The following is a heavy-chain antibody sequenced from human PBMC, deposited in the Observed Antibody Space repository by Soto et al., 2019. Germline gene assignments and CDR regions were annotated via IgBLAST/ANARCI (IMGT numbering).Heavy chain of an antibody. CDR3: ARDLGGEYCSSTSCYALWFYFDY. V-gene: IGHV3-48*02. CDR1: GFTFSSYS. CDR2: ISSSSSTI. Sequence: GGSLRLSCAASGFTFSSYSMNWVRQAPGKGLEWVSYISSSSSTIYYADSVKGRFTISRDNAKNSLYLQMNSLRDEDTAVYYCARDLGGEYCSSTSCYALWFYFDYWGQGTLVTVSS. J-gene: IGHJ4*02. D-gene: IGHD2-2*01.